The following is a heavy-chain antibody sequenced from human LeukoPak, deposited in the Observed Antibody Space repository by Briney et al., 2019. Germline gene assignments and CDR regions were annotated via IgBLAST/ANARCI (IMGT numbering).Heavy chain of an antibody. Sequence: GGSLRLSCAASGFTFSGYGMHWVRQAPGKGLGWVAVIWYDGSNKYYADSVKGRFTISRDNSKNTLYLQMNSLRAEDAAVYYCAKDPRGSYSRDYYYYMDVWGKGTTVTVSS. D-gene: IGHD1-26*01. J-gene: IGHJ6*03. CDR1: GFTFSGYG. V-gene: IGHV3-33*06. CDR2: IWYDGSNK. CDR3: AKDPRGSYSRDYYYYMDV.